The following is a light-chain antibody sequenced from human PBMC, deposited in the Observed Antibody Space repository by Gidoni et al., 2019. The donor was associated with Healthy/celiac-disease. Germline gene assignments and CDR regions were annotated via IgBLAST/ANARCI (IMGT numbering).Light chain of an antibody. CDR1: QSVSSY. J-gene: IGKJ2*01. CDR2: DAA. Sequence: IVLTQSPATLSLSPGARATLSCRASQSVSSYFAWYQQKPGQAPRLLIYDAANRATGIPARFRGSGSGTDFTLTISSLEPEDFAVYYCQQRSNWPYTFGQXTKLEIK. V-gene: IGKV3-11*01. CDR3: QQRSNWPYT.